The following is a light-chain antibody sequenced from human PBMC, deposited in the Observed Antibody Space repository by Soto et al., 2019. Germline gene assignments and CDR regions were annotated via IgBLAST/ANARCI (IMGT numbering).Light chain of an antibody. CDR3: QQRSNWPRT. Sequence: EIVLTQSPATLSLSPGETATLSCRASQSVSGYIGWYQQKPGQAPRLLIYGASSRATGIPARFSGSGSGTDFTLTISSLEPEDFAVYYCQQRSNWPRTFGQGTKVDIK. CDR2: GAS. CDR1: QSVSGY. V-gene: IGKV3-11*01. J-gene: IGKJ1*01.